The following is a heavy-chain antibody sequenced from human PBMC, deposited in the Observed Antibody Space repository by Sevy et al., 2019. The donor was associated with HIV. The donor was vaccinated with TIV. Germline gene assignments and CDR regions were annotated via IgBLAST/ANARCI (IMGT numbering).Heavy chain of an antibody. V-gene: IGHV3-23*01. J-gene: IGHJ6*02. D-gene: IGHD4-17*01. CDR1: GFTFSGYA. CDR3: AKVKDDYGDYSYYYYGMDV. Sequence: GGSLRLSCAASGFTFSGYAMSWVRQAPGKGLEWVSAISGSGGSTYYADSVKGRFTISRDNSKNTPYLQMNSLRAEDTAVYYCAKVKDDYGDYSYYYYGMDVWGQGTTVTVSS. CDR2: ISGSGGST.